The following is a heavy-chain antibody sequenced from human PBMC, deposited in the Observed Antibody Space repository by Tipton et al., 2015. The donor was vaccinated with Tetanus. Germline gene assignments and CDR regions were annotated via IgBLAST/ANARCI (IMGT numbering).Heavy chain of an antibody. CDR3: ARGHCDILTGYYKSHDYYYGMDV. D-gene: IGHD3-9*01. CDR1: GFTFSSYS. J-gene: IGHJ6*02. V-gene: IGHV3-48*02. Sequence: AASGFTFSSYSMNWVRQAPGKGLEWVSYISSSSSTIYYADSVKGRFTISRDNAKNSLYLQMNSLRDEDTAVYYCARGHCDILTGYYKSHDYYYGMDVWGQGTTVTVSS. CDR2: ISSSSSTI.